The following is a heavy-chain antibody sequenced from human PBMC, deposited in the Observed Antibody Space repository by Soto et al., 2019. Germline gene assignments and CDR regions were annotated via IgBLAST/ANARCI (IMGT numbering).Heavy chain of an antibody. J-gene: IGHJ5*02. CDR1: GGSIGSGGYY. Sequence: QVQLQESGPGLVRTSQTLSLTCAVSGGSIGSGGYYWSWIRQHPGKGLEWIGYIFNDGTTYYSPSLKSRVIISVDTSNNQFSLNLSSVIAADTAIYYCARYYGEYNQFDPWGQGTQVTVSS. V-gene: IGHV4-31*11. CDR3: ARYYGEYNQFDP. CDR2: IFNDGTT. D-gene: IGHD4-17*01.